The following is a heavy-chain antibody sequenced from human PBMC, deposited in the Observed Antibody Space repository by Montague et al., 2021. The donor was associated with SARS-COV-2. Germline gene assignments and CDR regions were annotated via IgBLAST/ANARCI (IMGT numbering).Heavy chain of an antibody. CDR1: GDSISSSRYL. J-gene: IGHJ4*02. Sequence: SETLSLTCTVSGDSISSSRYLWGWLRQPPGKGLDWIGSISFSGSTYYNPSLRSRVTISVDTSKNQISLKLSSVTAADTAVYYCAGPNSGRWYYFDYWGQGTLVTASS. CDR3: AGPNSGRWYYFDY. V-gene: IGHV4-39*01. D-gene: IGHD4-23*01. CDR2: ISFSGST.